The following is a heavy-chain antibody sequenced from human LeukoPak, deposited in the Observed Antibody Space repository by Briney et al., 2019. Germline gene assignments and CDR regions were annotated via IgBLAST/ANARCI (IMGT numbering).Heavy chain of an antibody. CDR1: GYTFTSYY. CDR3: TSEFYDSSVAWYFDL. CDR2: INPSGGST. Sequence: GASVKLSCKASGYTFTSYYMHWVRQAPGQGLEWMGIINPSGGSTSYAQKFQGRVTMTRDTSTSTVYMELSSLRSEDTAVYYCTSEFYDSSVAWYFDLWGRGTLVTVSS. V-gene: IGHV1-46*01. D-gene: IGHD3-22*01. J-gene: IGHJ2*01.